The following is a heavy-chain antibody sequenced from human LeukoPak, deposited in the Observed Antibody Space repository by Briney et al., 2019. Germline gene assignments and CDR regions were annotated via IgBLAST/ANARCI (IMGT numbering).Heavy chain of an antibody. CDR1: GFTFSNYA. CDR2: TTGSGTGT. Sequence: GGSLRLSCAASGFTFSNYAMTWVRQAPGKGLEWVSATTGSGTGTYYADSVKGRFTISRDNSKNTLYLQMNCLRAEDTAVYYCAKDHSSAWNFYYYGMNVWGQGTTVTVSS. CDR3: AKDHSSAWNFYYYGMNV. J-gene: IGHJ6*02. V-gene: IGHV3-23*01. D-gene: IGHD6-19*01.